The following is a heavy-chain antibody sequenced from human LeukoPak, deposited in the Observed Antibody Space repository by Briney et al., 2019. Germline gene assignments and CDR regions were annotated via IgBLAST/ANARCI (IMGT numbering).Heavy chain of an antibody. CDR1: GFTFSSYE. CDR2: ISSSGSTI. V-gene: IGHV3-48*03. CDR3: ARDKFSSSYYTPDYFDY. Sequence: GGSLRLSCAASGFTFSSYETNWVRQAPGKGLEWVSYISSSGSTIYYADSVKGRFTISRDNAKNSLYLQMNSLRAEDTAVYYCARDKFSSSYYTPDYFDYWGQGTLVTVSS. D-gene: IGHD6-13*01. J-gene: IGHJ4*02.